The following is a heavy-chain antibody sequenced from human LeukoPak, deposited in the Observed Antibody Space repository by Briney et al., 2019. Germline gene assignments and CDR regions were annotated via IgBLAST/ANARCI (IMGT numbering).Heavy chain of an antibody. V-gene: IGHV3-74*01. CDR2: IRSDGTST. CDR1: GFTFSNYW. Sequence: GGSLRLSCAASGFTFSNYWMHWVRQGPGKGLAWVSRIRSDGTSTSYADSVKGRFTISRDNAKNTLYLQMDSLRDDDTAVYYCARTYNSGWYFDYWGQGTLVTVSS. CDR3: ARTYNSGWYFDY. D-gene: IGHD6-19*01. J-gene: IGHJ4*02.